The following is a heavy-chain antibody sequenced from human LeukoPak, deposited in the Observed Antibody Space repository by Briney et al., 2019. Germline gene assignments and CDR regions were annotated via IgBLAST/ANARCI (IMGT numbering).Heavy chain of an antibody. V-gene: IGHV4-4*07. CDR2: IYTSGST. J-gene: IGHJ3*02. D-gene: IGHD6-19*01. CDR1: GGSISSYY. CDR3: ARDRHNGYSSGWYPGNAFDI. Sequence: KPSETLSLTCTVSGGSISSYYWSWIRQPAGKGLEWIGRIYTSGSTNYNPSLKSRVTMSVDTSKNQFSLKLSSVTAADTAVYYCARDRHNGYSSGWYPGNAFDIWGQGTMVTVSS.